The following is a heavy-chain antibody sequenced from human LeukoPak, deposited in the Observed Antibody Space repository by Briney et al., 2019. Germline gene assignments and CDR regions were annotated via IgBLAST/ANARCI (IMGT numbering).Heavy chain of an antibody. D-gene: IGHD3-22*01. J-gene: IGHJ4*02. CDR1: GFTFSSYG. Sequence: GGSLRLSCAASGFTFSSYGMHWVRQAPGKGLEWVAVISYDGSNKYYADSVKGRFTISRDNSKNTLYLQMNSLRAEDTAVYYCAKDRYYDSSGLDYGGQGTLVTVSS. CDR3: AKDRYYDSSGLDY. CDR2: ISYDGSNK. V-gene: IGHV3-30*18.